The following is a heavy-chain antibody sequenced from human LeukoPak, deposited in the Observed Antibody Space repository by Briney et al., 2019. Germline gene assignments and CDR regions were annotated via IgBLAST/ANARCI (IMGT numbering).Heavy chain of an antibody. V-gene: IGHV4-59*01. D-gene: IGHD2-15*01. CDR3: ARASYYCSGGSCYYWFDP. J-gene: IGHJ5*02. CDR2: IYYSGST. CDR1: GGSISSYY. Sequence: SETLSLTGTVSGGSISSYYWSWIRQPPGKGLEWIGYIYYSGSTNYNPSLKSRVTISVDTSKNQFSLKLSSVTAADTAVYYCARASYYCSGGSCYYWFDPWGPGTLVTVSS.